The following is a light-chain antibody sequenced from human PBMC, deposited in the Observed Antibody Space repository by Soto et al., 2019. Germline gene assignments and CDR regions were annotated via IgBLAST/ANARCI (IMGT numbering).Light chain of an antibody. J-gene: IGKJ1*01. V-gene: IGKV3-20*01. CDR2: GAS. Sequence: EIVLTQSPGTLSLSPGERATLSCRASQSVSSSYLAWYQQKPGQAPRLLIYGASSRATGIPDRFSGSGSGTDFTLILSRLEPEDFAVYYCQQYGTSPWTFGQGTKVEIK. CDR3: QQYGTSPWT. CDR1: QSVSSSY.